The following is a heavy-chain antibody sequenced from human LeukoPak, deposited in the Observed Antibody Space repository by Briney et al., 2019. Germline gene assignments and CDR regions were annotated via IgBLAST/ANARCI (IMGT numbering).Heavy chain of an antibody. D-gene: IGHD1-26*01. V-gene: IGHV4-59*01. Sequence: NPSETLSLTCTVSGGSISSYYWSWIRQPPGKGLEWIGYIYYSGSTNYNPSLKSRVTISVDTSKNQFSLKLSSATAADTDVYYCARLAGIVAPIWGQGTLVTVSS. CDR2: IYYSGST. CDR3: ARLAGIVAPI. J-gene: IGHJ4*02. CDR1: GGSISSYY.